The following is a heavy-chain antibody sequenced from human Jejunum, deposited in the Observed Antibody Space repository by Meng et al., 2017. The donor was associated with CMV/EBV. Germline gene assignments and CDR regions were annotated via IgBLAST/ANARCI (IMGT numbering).Heavy chain of an antibody. V-gene: IGHV3-48*03. Sequence: SGFNYSKYEMSWVRQAQRKGLEWLSYISSRGERTYYASSVKGRFTTSRDNGRNLLYLDMNSLRAEDTALYYCASNLGQWLDWFDPWGQGTLVTVSS. CDR2: ISSRGERT. D-gene: IGHD6-19*01. CDR1: GFNYSKYE. CDR3: ASNLGQWLDWFDP. J-gene: IGHJ5*02.